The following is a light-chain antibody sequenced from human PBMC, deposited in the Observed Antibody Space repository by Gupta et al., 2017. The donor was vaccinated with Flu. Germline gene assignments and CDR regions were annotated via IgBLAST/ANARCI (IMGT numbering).Light chain of an antibody. CDR1: QDISGY. CDR2: AAS. J-gene: IGKJ4*01. CDR3: QQSFATPLVT. V-gene: IGKV1-39*01. Sequence: SSLSASVGDRVTITCRASQDISGYLNWYQHKPGKAPKLLIYAASNLQSGVPSRFSGTGYGTDFTLTISSLQPEDFATYSCQQSFATPLVTFGGGTKVE.